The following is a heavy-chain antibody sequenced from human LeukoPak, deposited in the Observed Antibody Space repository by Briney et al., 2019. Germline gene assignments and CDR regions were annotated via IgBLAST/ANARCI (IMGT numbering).Heavy chain of an antibody. V-gene: IGHV3-23*01. CDR2: ISGSGGST. CDR3: AKDYDSSGYYYVDY. D-gene: IGHD3-22*01. Sequence: GSLRLSCAASGFTFSSYAMSWVRQAPGKGLEWVSTISGSGGSTYYADSVKGRFTISRDNSKNTLYLQMNSLRAEDTAVYYCAKDYDSSGYYYVDYWGQGTLVTVSS. CDR1: GFTFSSYA. J-gene: IGHJ4*02.